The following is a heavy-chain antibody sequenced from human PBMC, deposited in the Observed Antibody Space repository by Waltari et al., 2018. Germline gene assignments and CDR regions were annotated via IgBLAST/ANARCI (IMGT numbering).Heavy chain of an antibody. V-gene: IGHV1-69*15. CDR3: ARDRGNYYDSSGYYYSGWFDP. J-gene: IGHJ5*02. D-gene: IGHD3-22*01. Sequence: QVQLVQSGAEVKKPGSSVKVSCKASGGTFSSYAISWVRQAPGQGLEWMGRILPIFGTANYAQKFQGRVTITADESTSTAYMELSSLRSEDTAVYYCARDRGNYYDSSGYYYSGWFDPWGQGTLVTVSS. CDR2: ILPIFGTA. CDR1: GGTFSSYA.